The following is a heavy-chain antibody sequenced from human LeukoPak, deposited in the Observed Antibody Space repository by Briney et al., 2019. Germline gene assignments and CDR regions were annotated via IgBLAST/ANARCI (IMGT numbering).Heavy chain of an antibody. CDR1: GGSISSYY. J-gene: IGHJ4*02. Sequence: SETLSLTCTVSGGSISSYYWSWIRQPPGKGLEWIGYIYYSGSTNYNPSLKSRVTISVDTSKNQFSLKLSSVTAADTAVYYCARASSGWLGAFDYWGQGTLVTVSS. CDR2: IYYSGST. CDR3: ARASSGWLGAFDY. V-gene: IGHV4-59*01. D-gene: IGHD6-19*01.